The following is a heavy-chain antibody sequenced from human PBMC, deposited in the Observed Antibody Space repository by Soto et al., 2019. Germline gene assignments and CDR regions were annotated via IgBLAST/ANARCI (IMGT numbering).Heavy chain of an antibody. CDR2: SYFSGGT. J-gene: IGHJ5*02. Sequence: LSLTCTVSNDSISSYYWSWIRQPPGKGLEWIGNSYFSGGTEYNPSLEGRVTISVDRSRNQFSLKLTSVTAADTAVYFCVREVSRGWFDPWGPGTLVTVSS. D-gene: IGHD2-8*01. CDR1: NDSISSYY. CDR3: VREVSRGWFDP. V-gene: IGHV4-59*01.